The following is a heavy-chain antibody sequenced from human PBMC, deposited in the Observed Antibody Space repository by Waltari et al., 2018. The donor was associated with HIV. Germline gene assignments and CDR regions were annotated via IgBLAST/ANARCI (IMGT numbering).Heavy chain of an antibody. J-gene: IGHJ4*02. Sequence: EVQVVESGGGLVQPGGSLRLSCPVSTFSFSHYAMNWVRQAPGKGLEWVAYISMSSDTRYYADSVKGRFTISRDNAKNSLYLQMNSLRPEDTAIYYCARYFDALHFWGQGTLVTVSS. CDR3: ARYFDALHF. V-gene: IGHV3-48*01. CDR1: TFSFSHYA. CDR2: ISMSSDTR.